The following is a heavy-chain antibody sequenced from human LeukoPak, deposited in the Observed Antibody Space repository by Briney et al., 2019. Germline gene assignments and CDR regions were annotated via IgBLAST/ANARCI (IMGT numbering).Heavy chain of an antibody. CDR1: GGSFSGYY. D-gene: IGHD3-10*01. CDR2: INHSGST. CDR3: ARHLRFGWWAHTGVDP. Sequence: PSETLSLTCAVYGGSFSGYYWSWIRQPPGKGLEWIGEINHSGSTNYNPSLRSRVTISVDTSKNQFSLKLSSVTAADTAVYYCARHLRFGWWAHTGVDPWGQGTLVTVSS. V-gene: IGHV4-34*01. J-gene: IGHJ5*02.